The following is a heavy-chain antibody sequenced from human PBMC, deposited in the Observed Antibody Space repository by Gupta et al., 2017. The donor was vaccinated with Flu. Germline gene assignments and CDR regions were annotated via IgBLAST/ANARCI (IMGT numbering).Heavy chain of an antibody. D-gene: IGHD2-8*01. CDR1: FDTFA. V-gene: IGHV3-23*01. J-gene: IGHJ4*02. CDR3: AKDTRGVMICDY. CDR2: ISKSGSDT. Sequence: FDTFAMTWVRQAPGKGLEWVSTISKSGSDTYYADSVKGRVTVSRDNSKNTLYLQMNSLRAEDTAVYYCAKDTRGVMICDYWGQGTLVTVSS.